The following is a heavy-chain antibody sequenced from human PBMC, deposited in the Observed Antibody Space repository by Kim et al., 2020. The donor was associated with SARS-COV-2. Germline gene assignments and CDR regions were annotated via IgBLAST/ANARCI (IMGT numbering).Heavy chain of an antibody. V-gene: IGHV3-33*01. CDR3: ARDTHPYNYYGSGRPDY. Sequence: GGSLRLSCAASGFTFSSYGMHWVRQAPGKGLEWVAVIWYDGSNKYYADSVKGRFTISRDNSKNTLYLQMNSLRAEDTAVYYCARDTHPYNYYGSGRPDYWGQGTLVTVSS. D-gene: IGHD3-10*01. J-gene: IGHJ4*02. CDR2: IWYDGSNK. CDR1: GFTFSSYG.